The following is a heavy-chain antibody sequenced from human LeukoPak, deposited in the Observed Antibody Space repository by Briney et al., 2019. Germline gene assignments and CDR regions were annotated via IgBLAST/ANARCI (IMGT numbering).Heavy chain of an antibody. J-gene: IGHJ4*02. Sequence: SETLSLTCTVSGGSITSGGYYWSWLRQHPGNGLEWFGYIYYQRGTYYNPSLKSRVTRSVDTSKNQFSLKLGSVTAAGTAVYDCTRLSPIYDSSGYPDYWGQGTLVSVSS. CDR2: IYYQRGT. CDR1: GGSITSGGYY. CDR3: TRLSPIYDSSGYPDY. V-gene: IGHV4-31*03. D-gene: IGHD3-22*01.